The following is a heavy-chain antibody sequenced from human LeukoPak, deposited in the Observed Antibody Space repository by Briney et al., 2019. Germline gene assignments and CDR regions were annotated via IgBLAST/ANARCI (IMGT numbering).Heavy chain of an antibody. Sequence: TGEPLKISCKGSGYSFTSYWIGWVRQMPGKGLEWMGIIYPGDSDTRYSPSFQGQVTISADKSISTAYLQWSSLKASDTAMYYCARHPSSDPYGGNTKSPDGAFDIWGQGTMVTVSS. CDR2: IYPGDSDT. V-gene: IGHV5-51*01. J-gene: IGHJ3*02. CDR3: ARHPSSDPYGGNTKSPDGAFDI. D-gene: IGHD4-23*01. CDR1: GYSFTSYW.